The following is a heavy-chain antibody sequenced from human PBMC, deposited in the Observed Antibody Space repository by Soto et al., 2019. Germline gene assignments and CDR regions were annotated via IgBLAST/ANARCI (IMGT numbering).Heavy chain of an antibody. CDR2: ISGSGGST. Sequence: EVQLLESGGGLVQPGGSLRLSCAASGFTFSSYAMSWVRQAPGKWLEWVSAISGSGGSTYYADSVKGRFTISRDNSKNTLYLQMNSLRAEDTAVYYCAAHTEFVAFDYYGMDVWGQGTTVTVSS. V-gene: IGHV3-23*01. CDR3: AAHTEFVAFDYYGMDV. CDR1: GFTFSSYA. D-gene: IGHD2-15*01. J-gene: IGHJ6*02.